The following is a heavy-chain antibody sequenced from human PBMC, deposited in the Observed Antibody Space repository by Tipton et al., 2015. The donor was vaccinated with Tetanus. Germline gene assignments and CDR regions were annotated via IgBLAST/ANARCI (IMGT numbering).Heavy chain of an antibody. V-gene: IGHV4-39*01. CDR1: GASISTTSYY. Sequence: TLSLTCTVSGASISTTSYYWGWVRQPPGKGLECIGSVYYGGTPYYNPSLKSRVTISADTSKNQFSLSLRPVTAAETAVYYCTTTAVGVPLDPWGQGTLVTVSS. CDR3: TTTAVGVPLDP. D-gene: IGHD6-13*01. CDR2: VYYGGTP. J-gene: IGHJ5*02.